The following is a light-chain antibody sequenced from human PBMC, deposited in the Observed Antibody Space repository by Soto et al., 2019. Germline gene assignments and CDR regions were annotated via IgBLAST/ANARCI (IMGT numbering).Light chain of an antibody. CDR3: QQYNIWPQT. Sequence: EIVLTQSPGTLSLSPGERATLSCRASQSVSSSSLAWYQQKPGQAPRLLIYGASTRATGIPARFSGSGSGTEFTLTISSLQSEDFAVYFCQQYNIWPQTFGQGTKVDIK. CDR2: GAS. CDR1: QSVSSS. J-gene: IGKJ1*01. V-gene: IGKV3-15*01.